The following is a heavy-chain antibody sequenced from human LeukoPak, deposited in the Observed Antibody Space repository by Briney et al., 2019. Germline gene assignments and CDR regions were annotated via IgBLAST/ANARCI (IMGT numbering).Heavy chain of an antibody. CDR2: IKQDGGEK. CDR3: AREGYYDSSGFLGFYYYGMDV. Sequence: GGSLRLSCAASGFTFSNYAMSWVRQAPGKGLEWAANIKQDGGEKYYVDSVKGRFTISRDNAKNSLYLQMNSLRAEDTAVYYCAREGYYDSSGFLGFYYYGMDVWGQGTTVIVSS. J-gene: IGHJ6*02. CDR1: GFTFSNYA. V-gene: IGHV3-7*03. D-gene: IGHD3-22*01.